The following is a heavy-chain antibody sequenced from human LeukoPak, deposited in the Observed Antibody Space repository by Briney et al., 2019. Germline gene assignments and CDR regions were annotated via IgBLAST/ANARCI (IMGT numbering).Heavy chain of an antibody. D-gene: IGHD4-17*01. Sequence: PGGSLRLSCAASGFTFSRYWMHWVRQGPGKGLVWVSRIKTDGSSTNYADSVKGRFTISRDNAKDTLYLQMNSLRVEDTAVYYCARASPASYGDFDIWGQGTMVTVSS. V-gene: IGHV3-74*01. CDR1: GFTFSRYW. CDR2: IKTDGSST. J-gene: IGHJ3*02. CDR3: ARASPASYGDFDI.